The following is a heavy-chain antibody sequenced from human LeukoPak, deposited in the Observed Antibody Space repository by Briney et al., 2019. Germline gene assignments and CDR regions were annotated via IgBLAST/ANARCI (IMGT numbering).Heavy chain of an antibody. D-gene: IGHD6-13*01. J-gene: IGHJ4*02. CDR2: ISYDGSNK. Sequence: GRSLRLSCAASGFTFNSYGIHWVRQAPGKGLEWVAFISYDGSNKYYADSVKGRFTISRDNSKNTLYLQMNSLRAEDTAVYYCAQDGHPGITTGGFDYWGQGALVTVSP. V-gene: IGHV3-30*18. CDR1: GFTFNSYG. CDR3: AQDGHPGITTGGFDY.